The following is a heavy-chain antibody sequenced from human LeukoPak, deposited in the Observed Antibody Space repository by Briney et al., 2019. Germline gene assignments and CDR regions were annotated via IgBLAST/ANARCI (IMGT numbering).Heavy chain of an antibody. Sequence: GGSLRLSCAASGFTFSNAWMSWVRQAPGKGLEWVGRIKSKTDGGTTDYAAPVKGRFTISRDDPKNTLYLQMNSLKTEDTAVYYCTTGWGSSINYYFDYWGQGTLVTVSS. D-gene: IGHD2-15*01. V-gene: IGHV3-15*01. J-gene: IGHJ4*02. CDR2: IKSKTDGGTT. CDR3: TTGWGSSINYYFDY. CDR1: GFTFSNAW.